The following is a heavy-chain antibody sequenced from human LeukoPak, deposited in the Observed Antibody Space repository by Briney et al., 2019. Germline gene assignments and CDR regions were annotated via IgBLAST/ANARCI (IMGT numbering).Heavy chain of an antibody. CDR2: IISSSSYI. CDR3: ARESAQLGSAFDI. V-gene: IGHV3-21*01. CDR1: GFPFSSYS. J-gene: IGHJ3*02. D-gene: IGHD6-6*01. Sequence: GGSLRLSCAASGFPFSSYSMNWVRQAPGKGLEWVSSIISSSSYIYYADSVKGRFTISRDNAKNSLYLQMNSLRAEDTAVYYCARESAQLGSAFDIWGQGTMVTVSS.